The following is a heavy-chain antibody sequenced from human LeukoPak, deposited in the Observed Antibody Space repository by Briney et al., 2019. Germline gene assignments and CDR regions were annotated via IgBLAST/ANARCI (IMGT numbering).Heavy chain of an antibody. V-gene: IGHV4-39*01. CDR2: IYYSGST. CDR3: ASEPYGSGSFLGAFDI. J-gene: IGHJ3*02. Sequence: SETLSLTCAVSDDSIRSSAYYWGWIRQPPGKGLEGIGSIYYSGSTYYNPSLKSRVTISIDTSKNQFSLKLSSVTAADTAVYYCASEPYGSGSFLGAFDIWGQGTMVTVSS. CDR1: DDSIRSSAYY. D-gene: IGHD3-10*01.